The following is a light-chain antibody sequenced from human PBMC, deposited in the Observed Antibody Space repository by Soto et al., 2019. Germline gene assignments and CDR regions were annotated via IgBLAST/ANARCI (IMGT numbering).Light chain of an antibody. CDR2: WGS. CDR1: QSLLHSNGYNY. CDR3: MQCLQSPPT. V-gene: IGKV2-28*01. J-gene: IGKJ1*01. Sequence: DIVMTQSPLSLPVTPGEPASISCRSSQSLLHSNGYNYLDWYLQKPGQSPQLLIYWGSNRASGVPDRFSGSGSGTDFTLKINRVEAEDVGVYFCMQCLQSPPTFGQVTKVEIK.